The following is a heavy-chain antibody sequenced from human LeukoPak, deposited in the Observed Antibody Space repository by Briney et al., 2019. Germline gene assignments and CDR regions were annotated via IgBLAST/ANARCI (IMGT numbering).Heavy chain of an antibody. CDR1: GGSISSGHYY. CDR3: ARTLGDSRFDP. J-gene: IGHJ5*02. D-gene: IGHD2-21*01. CDR2: IFYSGAT. Sequence: PPETLSLTCTVSGGSISSGHYYWSWIRQHPGKGLEWIGYIFYSGATYYDPSLKSRVTISVDTSKNQFSLKVTSVTAADTAVYYCARTLGDSRFDPWGQGTLVTVSS. V-gene: IGHV4-31*03.